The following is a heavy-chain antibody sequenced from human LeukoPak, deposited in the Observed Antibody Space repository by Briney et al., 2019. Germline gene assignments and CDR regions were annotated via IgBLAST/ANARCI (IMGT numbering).Heavy chain of an antibody. D-gene: IGHD6-19*01. Sequence: GGSLRLSCAASGFSFDDYGMNWVRQAPGKGLEWVSSISESGGTTDYADSVKGRFTISRDNSKNTPYLQMNSLRAEDTAVYYCARQWLINGWGQGILVTVSS. CDR3: ARQWLING. V-gene: IGHV3-23*01. J-gene: IGHJ4*02. CDR2: ISESGGTT. CDR1: GFSFDDYG.